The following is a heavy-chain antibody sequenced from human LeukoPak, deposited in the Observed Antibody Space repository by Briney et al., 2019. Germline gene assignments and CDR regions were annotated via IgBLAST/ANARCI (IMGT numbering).Heavy chain of an antibody. CDR1: GFTFSSYA. J-gene: IGHJ6*04. CDR3: AKAGYCSSTSCPGGYYYGMDV. D-gene: IGHD2-2*01. CDR2: ISGSGGST. V-gene: IGHV3-23*01. Sequence: PGASLRLSCAASGFTFSSYAMSWVRQAPGKGLEWVSAISGSGGSTYYADSVKGRFTISRDNSKNTLYLQMNCLRAEDTAVYYCAKAGYCSSTSCPGGYYYGMDVWGKGTTVTVSS.